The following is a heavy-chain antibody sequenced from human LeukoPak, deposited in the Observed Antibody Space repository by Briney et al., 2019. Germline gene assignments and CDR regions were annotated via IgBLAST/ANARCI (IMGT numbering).Heavy chain of an antibody. D-gene: IGHD3-9*01. CDR2: IWYDGSNK. CDR1: GFTFSSYG. Sequence: GRSLRLSCAASGFTFSSYGMHWVRQAPGKGLEWVAVIWYDGSNKYYADSVKGRFTISRDNSKNTLYLQMNSLRAEDTAVYYCARSPGQKYYDILTGCDYWGQGTLVTVPS. V-gene: IGHV3-33*01. CDR3: ARSPGQKYYDILTGCDY. J-gene: IGHJ4*02.